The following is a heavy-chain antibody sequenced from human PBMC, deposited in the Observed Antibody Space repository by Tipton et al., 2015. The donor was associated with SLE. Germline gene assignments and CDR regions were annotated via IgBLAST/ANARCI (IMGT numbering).Heavy chain of an antibody. Sequence: TLSLTCTVSGDSISSSSNYWGWIRQPPGKGLVGIGSIYYSGSTYYNPSLKSRVTISMDTSNNQFSLKLSSVTAADTAMYYCATGTLVGSWYYYMDVWGKGTAVTVSS. CDR2: IYYSGST. D-gene: IGHD3-10*01. CDR3: ATGTLVGSWYYYMDV. J-gene: IGHJ6*03. V-gene: IGHV4-39*01. CDR1: GDSISSSSNY.